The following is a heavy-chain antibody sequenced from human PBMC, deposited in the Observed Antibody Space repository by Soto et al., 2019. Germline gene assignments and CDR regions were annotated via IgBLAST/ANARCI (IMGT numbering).Heavy chain of an antibody. Sequence: PSETLSLTCAVSGGSISSGGYSWSWIRQPPGKGLEWIGYIYHSGSTYYNPSLKSRVTISVDTSKNQFSLKLSSVTAADTAVYYCARRTRYTAILRNNWFDPWGQGTLVTVSS. J-gene: IGHJ5*02. V-gene: IGHV4-30-2*03. D-gene: IGHD5-18*01. CDR3: ARRTRYTAILRNNWFDP. CDR2: IYHSGST. CDR1: GGSISSGGYS.